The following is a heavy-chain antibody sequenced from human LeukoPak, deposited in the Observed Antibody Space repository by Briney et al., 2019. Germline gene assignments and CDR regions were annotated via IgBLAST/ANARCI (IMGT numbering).Heavy chain of an antibody. J-gene: IGHJ4*02. D-gene: IGHD3-22*01. CDR3: ARDRYDHDSSGYYEF. CDR1: GGPFSGYY. V-gene: IGHV4-34*01. Sequence: ASETLSLTCAVYGGPFSGYYWSWIRQPPGKGLEWIGEINHSGSTNYNPSLRSRVTISRDTSKNQVSLKLTSVTTADTAVYYCARDRYDHDSSGYYEFWGQGTLVTVSS. CDR2: INHSGST.